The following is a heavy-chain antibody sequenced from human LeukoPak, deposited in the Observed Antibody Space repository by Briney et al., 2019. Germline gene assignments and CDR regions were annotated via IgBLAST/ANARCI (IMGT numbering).Heavy chain of an antibody. CDR3: ARGYGDYANTVVDWFDP. CDR1: GGSFSGYY. J-gene: IGHJ5*02. Sequence: PSETLSLTCAVYGGSFSGYYWSWIRQPPGKGLEWMGEINHSGSTNYNPSLKSRVTISVDTSKNQFSLKLSSVTAADTAVYYCARGYGDYANTVVDWFDPWGQGTLVTVSS. CDR2: INHSGST. D-gene: IGHD4-17*01. V-gene: IGHV4-34*01.